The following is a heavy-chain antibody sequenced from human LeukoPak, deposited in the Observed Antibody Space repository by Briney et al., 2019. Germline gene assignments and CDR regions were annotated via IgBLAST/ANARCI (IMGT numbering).Heavy chain of an antibody. Sequence: PGGSLRLSCAASGFTFSSYAMSWVRQAPGKGLEWVSAISGSGGSTYYADSVEGRFTISRDNSKNTLYLQMNSLRAEDTAVYYCAKGDGGSSSWYPKPYNWFDPWGQGTLVTVSS. CDR3: AKGDGGSSSWYPKPYNWFDP. CDR1: GFTFSSYA. J-gene: IGHJ5*02. D-gene: IGHD6-13*01. V-gene: IGHV3-23*01. CDR2: ISGSGGST.